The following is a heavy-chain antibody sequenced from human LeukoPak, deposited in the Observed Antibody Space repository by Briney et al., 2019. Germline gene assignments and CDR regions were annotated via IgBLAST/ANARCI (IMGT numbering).Heavy chain of an antibody. CDR2: IRYDGSNK. CDR1: GFTFSSYG. V-gene: IGHV3-30*02. CDR3: ARGTFGSRLGIRYFDL. Sequence: GGSLRLSCAASGFTFSSYGMHWVRQAPGKGLEWVAFIRYDGSNKYYADSVKGRFTISRDNSRNTLYLRMNSLTAADTAVYYCARGTFGSRLGIRYFDLWGRGTLVTVSS. J-gene: IGHJ2*01. D-gene: IGHD7-27*01.